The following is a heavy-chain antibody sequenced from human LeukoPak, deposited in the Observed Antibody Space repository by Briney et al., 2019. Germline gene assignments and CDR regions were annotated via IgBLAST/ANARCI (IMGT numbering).Heavy chain of an antibody. D-gene: IGHD3-3*01. CDR2: ISGSGGST. Sequence: GGSLRLSCAASGFTFSSYAMSWVRQAPGKGLEWVSAISGSGGSTYYADSVKGRFTISRDNSKNTLYLQMNSLRAEDTAVYYCAKSGINYDFWSGSDYWGQGTLVTVSS. CDR3: AKSGINYDFWSGSDY. CDR1: GFTFSSYA. V-gene: IGHV3-23*01. J-gene: IGHJ4*02.